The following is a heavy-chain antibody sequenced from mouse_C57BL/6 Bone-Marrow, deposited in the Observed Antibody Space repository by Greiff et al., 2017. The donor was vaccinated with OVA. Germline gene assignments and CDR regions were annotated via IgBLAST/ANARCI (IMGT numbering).Heavy chain of an antibody. CDR3: ARGIYYGYDYYFDY. J-gene: IGHJ2*01. D-gene: IGHD2-2*01. V-gene: IGHV1-59*01. Sequence: QVQLQQPGAELVRPGTSVKLSCKASGYTFTSYWMHWVKQRPGQGLEWIGVIDPSDSYTNYNQKLKGKATLTVDTSSSTAYMQLSSLTFEDSAVYYCARGIYYGYDYYFDYWGQGTTLTVSS. CDR1: GYTFTSYW. CDR2: IDPSDSYT.